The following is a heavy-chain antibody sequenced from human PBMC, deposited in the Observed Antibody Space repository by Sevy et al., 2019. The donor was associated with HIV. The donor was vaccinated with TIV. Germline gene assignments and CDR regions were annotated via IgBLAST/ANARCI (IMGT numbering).Heavy chain of an antibody. Sequence: VGSLRLSCAASGFTFSSYSMNWVRQAPGKGLEWVSSISSSSSYIYYADSVKGRFTISRDNAKNSLYLQMNSLRAEDTAVYYCARGDSSSEGVDYWGQGTLVTVSS. V-gene: IGHV3-21*01. J-gene: IGHJ4*02. CDR3: ARGDSSSEGVDY. CDR1: GFTFSSYS. CDR2: ISSSSSYI. D-gene: IGHD6-6*01.